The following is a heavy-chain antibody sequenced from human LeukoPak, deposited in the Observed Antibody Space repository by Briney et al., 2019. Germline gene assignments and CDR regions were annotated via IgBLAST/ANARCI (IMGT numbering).Heavy chain of an antibody. CDR3: ARVRSIAARPLDY. CDR1: GYTFTGYY. CDR2: INPNSGGT. D-gene: IGHD6-6*01. V-gene: IGHV1-2*02. J-gene: IGHJ4*02. Sequence: ASVKVSCKASGYTFTGYYMHWVRQAPGQGLEWMGWINPNSGGTNYAQKFQGRVTMTRDTSISTAYMELSRLRSDDTAVYYCARVRSIAARPLDYWGQGTLVTVSS.